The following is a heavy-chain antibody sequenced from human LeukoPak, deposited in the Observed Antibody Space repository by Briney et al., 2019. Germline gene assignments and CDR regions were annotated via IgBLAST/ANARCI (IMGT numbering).Heavy chain of an antibody. V-gene: IGHV1-24*01. CDR3: ATVPGRYSYGEN. CDR2: FDPEDGET. J-gene: IGHJ4*02. CDR1: GYTLTELS. D-gene: IGHD5-18*01. Sequence: ASVKVSCKVSGYTLTELSMHWVRQALGKGLEWMGGFDPEDGETIYAQKFQGRVTMTEDTSTDTAYMELSSLRSEDTAVYYCATVPGRYSYGENWGQGTLVTVSS.